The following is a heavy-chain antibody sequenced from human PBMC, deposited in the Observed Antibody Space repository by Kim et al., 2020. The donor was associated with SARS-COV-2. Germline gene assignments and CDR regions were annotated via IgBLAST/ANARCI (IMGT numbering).Heavy chain of an antibody. Sequence: SETLSLTCTVSGGSIISSSYHWGWIRQPPGKGLEWIANIYDTGTTYYSPSLKSRVTISLDTPKTQFSLSLSSVTAADTGVYYCAGGSYLSITSWYYFDY. CDR3: AGGSYLSITSWYYFDY. CDR1: GGSIISSSYH. CDR2: IYDTGTT. J-gene: IGHJ4*01. D-gene: IGHD2-2*01. V-gene: IGHV4-39*07.